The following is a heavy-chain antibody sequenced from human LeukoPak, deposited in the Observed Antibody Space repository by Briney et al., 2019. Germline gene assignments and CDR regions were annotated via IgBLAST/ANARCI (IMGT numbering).Heavy chain of an antibody. D-gene: IGHD1-26*01. CDR1: GGTFSSYT. CDR3: ARDLIVGATFNPTADY. Sequence: ASVKVSCKTSGGTFSSYTVSWVRQAPGQGLEWMGRIIPILGIATYAQNFQGRVTISADKSTSTAYMELSSLRSEDTAVYYCARDLIVGATFNPTADYWGQGTLVTVSS. CDR2: IIPILGIA. J-gene: IGHJ4*02. V-gene: IGHV1-69*04.